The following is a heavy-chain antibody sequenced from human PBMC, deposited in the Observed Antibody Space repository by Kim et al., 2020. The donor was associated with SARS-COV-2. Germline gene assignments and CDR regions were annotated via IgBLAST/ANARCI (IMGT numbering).Heavy chain of an antibody. J-gene: IGHJ5*02. CDR2: INPNSGGT. Sequence: ASVKVSCKASGYTFTGYYMHWVRQAPGQGLEWMGRINPNSGGTNYAQKFQGRVTMTRDTSISTAYMELSRLRSDDTAVYYCARPYGSGPGDWFDPWGQGTLVTVSS. CDR1: GYTFTGYY. CDR3: ARPYGSGPGDWFDP. V-gene: IGHV1-2*06. D-gene: IGHD3-10*01.